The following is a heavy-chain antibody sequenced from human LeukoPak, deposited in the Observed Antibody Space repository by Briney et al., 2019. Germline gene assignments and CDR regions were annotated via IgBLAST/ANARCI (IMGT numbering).Heavy chain of an antibody. Sequence: ASVKVSCKASGYTFTSYDINWMRQATGQGLEWMGWMNPNSGNTGYAQKFQGRVTMTRNTSISTAYMELSSLRSEDTAVYYCARGRRPRENYYYYYMDVWGKGTTVTVSS. CDR1: GYTFTSYD. CDR3: ARGRRPRENYYYYYMDV. CDR2: MNPNSGNT. V-gene: IGHV1-8*01. D-gene: IGHD1-26*01. J-gene: IGHJ6*03.